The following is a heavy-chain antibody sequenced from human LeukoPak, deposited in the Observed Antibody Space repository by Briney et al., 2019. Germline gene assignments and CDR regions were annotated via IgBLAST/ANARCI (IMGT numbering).Heavy chain of an antibody. CDR2: INPNSGGA. Sequence: GASVKLSCKASGYTFTGYYMHWVRQAPGQGLEWMGWINPNSGGANYAQKFQGRVTMTRDTSISTAYMELSRLRSDDTAVYYCARGGVVVVPAAIPYWGQGTLVTVSS. V-gene: IGHV1-2*02. J-gene: IGHJ4*02. CDR3: ARGGVVVVPAAIPY. CDR1: GYTFTGYY. D-gene: IGHD2-2*01.